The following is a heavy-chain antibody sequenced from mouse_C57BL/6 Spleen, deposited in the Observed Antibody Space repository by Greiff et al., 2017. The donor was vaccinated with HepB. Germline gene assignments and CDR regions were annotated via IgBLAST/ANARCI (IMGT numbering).Heavy chain of an antibody. V-gene: IGHV2-2*01. Sequence: VKLKQSGPGLVQPSQSLSITCTVSGFSLTSYGVHWVRQSPGKGLEWLGVIWSGGSTDYNAAFISRLSISKDNSKSQVFFKMNSLQADDTAIYYCARKEDYDGDCYAMDYWGQGTSVTVSS. CDR3: ARKEDYDGDCYAMDY. CDR2: IWSGGST. J-gene: IGHJ4*01. D-gene: IGHD2-4*01. CDR1: GFSLTSYG.